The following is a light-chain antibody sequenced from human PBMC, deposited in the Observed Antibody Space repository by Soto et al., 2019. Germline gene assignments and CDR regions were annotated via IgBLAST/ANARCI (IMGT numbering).Light chain of an antibody. CDR2: DAS. V-gene: IGKV1-5*01. J-gene: IGKJ2*01. CDR1: QSISSW. CDR3: QQYNSYSGDT. Sequence: DIQMTQSPSTLSASVGDRVTITCRASQSISSWLAWYQQKPGKAPKLLIYDASSLESGVPSRFSGSGSGTEFTLTISSLQPDDFATYYCQQYNSYSGDTCGQGTKLEIK.